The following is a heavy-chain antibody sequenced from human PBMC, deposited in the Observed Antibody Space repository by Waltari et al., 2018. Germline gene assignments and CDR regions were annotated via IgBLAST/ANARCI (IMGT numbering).Heavy chain of an antibody. Sequence: QLQLQESGPGLVKPSATLSLTCTVSGGSISSSSYYWGWIRQPPGKGLEWIGSIYYSGSTYYNPSLKSRVTISVDTSKNQFSLKLSSVTAADTAVYYCARDMRPYSSSSLFDYWGQGTLVTVSS. J-gene: IGHJ4*02. D-gene: IGHD6-6*01. CDR1: GGSISSSSYY. CDR3: ARDMRPYSSSSLFDY. V-gene: IGHV4-39*07. CDR2: IYYSGST.